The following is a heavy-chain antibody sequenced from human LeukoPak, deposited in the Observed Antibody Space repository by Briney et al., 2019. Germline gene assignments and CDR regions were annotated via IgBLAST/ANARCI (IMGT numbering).Heavy chain of an antibody. CDR2: ISSSSSYI. CDR1: GFTFSSYS. D-gene: IGHD6-19*01. Sequence: GGSLRLSCAASGFTFSSYSMNWVRQAPGKGLEWVSSISSSSSYIYYADSVRGRFTISRDNAKNSLYLQMNSLRAEDTAVYYCAKDGGSGWNPAIFDYWGQGTLVTVSS. CDR3: AKDGGSGWNPAIFDY. J-gene: IGHJ4*02. V-gene: IGHV3-21*04.